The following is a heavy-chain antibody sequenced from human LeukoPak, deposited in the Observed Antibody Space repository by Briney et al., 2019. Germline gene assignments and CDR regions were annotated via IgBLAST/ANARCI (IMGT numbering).Heavy chain of an antibody. CDR1: GGSISSGSYY. CDR2: IGHNGST. V-gene: IGHV4-39*07. CDR3: ARLSGGTPFKRFDY. Sequence: SETLSLTCTVSGGSISSGSYYWSWIRQPPGKGLEWIGEIGHNGSTNYNPSLKGRVTISVDTSKNQFSLKLTSVTAADTSVYYCARLSGGTPFKRFDYWGQGTLVTVSS. D-gene: IGHD1-1*01. J-gene: IGHJ4*02.